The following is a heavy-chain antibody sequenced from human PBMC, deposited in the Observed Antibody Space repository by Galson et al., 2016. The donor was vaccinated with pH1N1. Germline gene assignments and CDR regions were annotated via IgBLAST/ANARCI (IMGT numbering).Heavy chain of an antibody. V-gene: IGHV3-23*01. CDR2: IVNDGSST. CDR3: AKDLYYFYAMDV. CDR1: GFTFSTNA. Sequence: SLRLSCAASGFTFSTNAMSWVRQAPGKGLEWVSGIVNDGSSTFYADSVRGRFTISRDISKNKLYLQMNSLRADDTALYYCAKDLYYFYAMDVWGQGTTVTVSS. J-gene: IGHJ6*02.